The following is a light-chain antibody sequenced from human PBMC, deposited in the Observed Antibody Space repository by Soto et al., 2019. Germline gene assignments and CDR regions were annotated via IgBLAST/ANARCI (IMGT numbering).Light chain of an antibody. CDR2: GNS. Sequence: QSVLTQPPSVSGAPGRRVTISCTGSSSNIGAGYDVHWYQQLPGTAPKLLIYGNSNRPSGVPDRFSGSKSGTSASLAITVLQAEDEADYYCQSYDSSLIGSVFGGGTKLTVL. CDR1: SSNIGAGYD. V-gene: IGLV1-40*01. CDR3: QSYDSSLIGSV. J-gene: IGLJ2*01.